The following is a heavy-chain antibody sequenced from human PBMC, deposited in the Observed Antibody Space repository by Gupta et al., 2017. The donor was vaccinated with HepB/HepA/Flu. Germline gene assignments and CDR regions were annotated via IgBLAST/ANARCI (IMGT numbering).Heavy chain of an antibody. CDR1: GFTVRSYG. V-gene: IGHV3-33*01. J-gene: IGHJ6*02. CDR3: ARDTESGYDATWHYYYGIDV. Sequence: QVQLVESGVGVVQPGRSLRLSCAASGFTVRSYGMTWVRPAPGKGLEWVAVIWYEGSIKYYADSVKGRFPIYRDNHKKTLYLQRNSLRAGDTAVYYCARDTESGYDATWHYYYGIDVLGQGTTVTVSS. CDR2: IWYEGSIK. D-gene: IGHD5-12*01.